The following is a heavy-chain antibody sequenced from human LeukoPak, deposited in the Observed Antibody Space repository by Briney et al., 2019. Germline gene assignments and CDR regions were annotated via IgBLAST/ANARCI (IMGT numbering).Heavy chain of an antibody. V-gene: IGHV3-23*01. CDR1: GLTFNKTA. D-gene: IGHD2/OR15-2a*01. CDR3: TTLIIILSGAFDF. Sequence: PGGSLRLSCAASGLTFNKTAMSWVRQSPGKGLEWVSGIGVSAGSTYYADFAKGRFTISRDNSKNTVYLQMNNLSAEDTAVYYCTTLIIILSGAFDFWGQGTMVTVSS. J-gene: IGHJ3*01. CDR2: IGVSAGST.